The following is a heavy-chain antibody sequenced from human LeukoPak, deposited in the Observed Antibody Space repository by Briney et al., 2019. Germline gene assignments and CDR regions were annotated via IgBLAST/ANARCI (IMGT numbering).Heavy chain of an antibody. CDR2: VYPGDSHT. Sequence: GESLTISCKASGYTFNTYWIGWVRQKPGKGLEWMAIVYPGDSHTRYSPSFQGHFTISADKTVTTAYLQWSSLEASDTAVYYCARLSGGSWASTEYFPDWGQGTLVIVSS. D-gene: IGHD7-27*01. J-gene: IGHJ1*01. CDR1: GYTFNTYW. CDR3: ARLSGGSWASTEYFPD. V-gene: IGHV5-51*01.